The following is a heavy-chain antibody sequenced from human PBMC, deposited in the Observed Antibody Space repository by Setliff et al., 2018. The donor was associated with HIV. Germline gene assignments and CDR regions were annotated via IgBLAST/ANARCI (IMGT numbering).Heavy chain of an antibody. CDR1: GFTFSNYW. V-gene: IGHV3-7*01. D-gene: IGHD1-26*01. J-gene: IGHJ4*02. CDR2: INQDGSKK. Sequence: PGGSLRLSCAASGFTFSNYWIIWVRQAPGKGLEWVANINQDGSKKYYVDSVKGRFTISRDNAKNSLYLQMNSLTADDTAVYYCARDSGTTMGASGPGYWGQGTLVTV. CDR3: ARDSGTTMGASGPGY.